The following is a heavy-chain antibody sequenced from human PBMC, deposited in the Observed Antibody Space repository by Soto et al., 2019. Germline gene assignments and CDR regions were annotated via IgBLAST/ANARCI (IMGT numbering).Heavy chain of an antibody. CDR3: ARDRSGGTPFRDYYGMDV. CDR2: IYYSGST. CDR1: GGSISSGGYY. Sequence: QVQLQESGPGLVKPSQTLSLTCTVSGGSISSGGYYWSWIRQHPGKGLEWIGYIYYSGSTYYNPXXKSRVTISVDXXKXQXXLKLSSVTAADTAVYYCARDRSGGTPFRDYYGMDVWGQGTTVTVSS. V-gene: IGHV4-31*03. J-gene: IGHJ6*02. D-gene: IGHD1-1*01.